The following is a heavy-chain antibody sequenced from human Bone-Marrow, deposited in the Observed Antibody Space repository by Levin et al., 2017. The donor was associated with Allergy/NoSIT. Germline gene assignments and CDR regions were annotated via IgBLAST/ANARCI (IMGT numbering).Heavy chain of an antibody. V-gene: IGHV5-51*01. Sequence: KVSCTASGYSFVSYWFGWVRQVPGKGLEWMGIIYGADSDTRYSPSFQGQVTLSLDRSTKTAYLQWGSLKASDTAMYYCARRAVASSSLNYFGPLFDSWGQGSLVTVSS. CDR1: GYSFVSYW. CDR3: ARRAVASSSLNYFGPLFDS. CDR2: IYGADSDT. D-gene: IGHD3-10*01. J-gene: IGHJ4*02.